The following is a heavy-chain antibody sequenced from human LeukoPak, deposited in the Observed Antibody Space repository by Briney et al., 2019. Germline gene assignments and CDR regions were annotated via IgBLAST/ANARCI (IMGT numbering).Heavy chain of an antibody. Sequence: GASVKVSCKASGGTFSSYAISWVRQAPGQGLEWMGRIIPILGIANYAQKFQGRVTITADKSTSTAYMELSSLRSEDTAVYYCATFLQEVVAARPSYYYYYGMDVWGQGTTVTVSS. V-gene: IGHV1-69*04. J-gene: IGHJ6*02. CDR1: GGTFSSYA. D-gene: IGHD2-15*01. CDR2: IIPILGIA. CDR3: ATFLQEVVAARPSYYYYYGMDV.